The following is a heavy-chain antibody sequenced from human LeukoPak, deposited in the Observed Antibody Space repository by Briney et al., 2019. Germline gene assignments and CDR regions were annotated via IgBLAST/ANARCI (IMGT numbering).Heavy chain of an antibody. V-gene: IGHV1-2*06. CDR1: GYTFTGYY. CDR2: INPNSGGT. D-gene: IGHD3-10*01. J-gene: IGHJ6*02. CDR3: ARDITMVRGVRCHGMDV. Sequence: ASVKVSCKASGYTFTGYYMHWVRQAPGQGLEWMGRINPNSGGTNYAQKFQGRVTMTRDTSISTAYMELSRLGSDDTAVYYCARDITMVRGVRCHGMDVWGQGTTVTVSS.